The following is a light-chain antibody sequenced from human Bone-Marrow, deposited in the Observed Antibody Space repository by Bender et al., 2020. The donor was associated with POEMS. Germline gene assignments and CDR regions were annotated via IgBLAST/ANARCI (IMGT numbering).Light chain of an antibody. CDR1: KVDGGSYDL. CDR3: CSYAGDSIWV. Sequence: QSALTQPPSVSGSPGQSITISCTGPKVDGGSYDLDSWYQQHPGTAPRLLIYEVTKRPSGVSSRFSGSKSGNTASLTISGLQAEDEADYYCCSYAGDSIWVFGGGTKLTVL. CDR2: EVT. V-gene: IGLV2-23*02. J-gene: IGLJ3*02.